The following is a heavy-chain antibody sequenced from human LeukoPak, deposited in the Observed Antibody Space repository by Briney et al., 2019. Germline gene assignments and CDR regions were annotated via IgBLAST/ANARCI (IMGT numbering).Heavy chain of an antibody. CDR2: IHYSGTT. V-gene: IGHV4-39*01. J-gene: IGHJ4*02. CDR1: GGSISSSSYY. Sequence: SETLSLTCTVSGGSISSSSYYWGWIRQPPGKGLEWIGSIHYSGTTLYNASLKSRITLSVDTSKSQVSLKLSSVTAADTAVYYCARRPIECRGDCYSAYDYWGQGTLVTVFS. CDR3: ARRPIECRGDCYSAYDY. D-gene: IGHD2-21*02.